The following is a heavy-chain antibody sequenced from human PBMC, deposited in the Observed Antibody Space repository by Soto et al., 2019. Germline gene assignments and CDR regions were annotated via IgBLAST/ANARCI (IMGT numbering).Heavy chain of an antibody. J-gene: IGHJ6*02. CDR2: IYYIGTT. CDR1: GASLNTGGSF. Sequence: NPSETLSLTCNVSGASLNTGGSFWSWIRHQPGKGLEWIGYIYYIGTTDYNPSLKSRLTISLDASKKQFSLSLRSVTAADTAVYYCARERVIGDGGAMDVWGQGTTVTVSS. D-gene: IGHD3-16*01. V-gene: IGHV4-31*03. CDR3: ARERVIGDGGAMDV.